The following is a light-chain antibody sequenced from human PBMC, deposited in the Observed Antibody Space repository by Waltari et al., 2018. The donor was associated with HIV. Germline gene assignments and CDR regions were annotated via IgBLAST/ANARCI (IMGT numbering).Light chain of an antibody. CDR2: RNK. Sequence: QAGLTQPPSVSQALGQTATLTCTGNHTNVRHQGAAWLKHHRGHPPKLLTYRNKRRPPGIPRRVSASTSGNTASLTIADLQSEDEADYFCLAWDDSLSVWLFGGGTHLTVL. CDR3: LAWDDSLSVWL. CDR1: HTNVRHQG. V-gene: IGLV10-54*04. J-gene: IGLJ3*02.